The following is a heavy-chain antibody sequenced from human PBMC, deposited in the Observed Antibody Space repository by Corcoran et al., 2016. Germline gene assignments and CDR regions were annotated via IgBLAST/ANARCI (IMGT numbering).Heavy chain of an antibody. Sequence: EVQLVESGGGLVQPGGSLRLSCAASEFTLGDYWMGWVRQAPGKGLEWVANIKQDGSAKNYVESVKGRFTIARDNAKNSLYLQMNSLRDEDSGVDHWGGGSWASGSYDDWGQGTLVTVSS. CDR3: GGGSWASGSYDD. CDR1: EFTLGDYW. J-gene: IGHJ4*02. CDR2: IKQDGSAK. D-gene: IGHD3-10*01. V-gene: IGHV3-7*03.